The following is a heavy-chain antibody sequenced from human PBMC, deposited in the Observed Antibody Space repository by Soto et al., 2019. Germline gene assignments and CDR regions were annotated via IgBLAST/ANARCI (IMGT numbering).Heavy chain of an antibody. V-gene: IGHV1-69*13. CDR2: IMPIFRTP. CDR1: GGTFSTSA. D-gene: IGHD3-3*02. J-gene: IGHJ6*02. CDR3: ARDKDRQQLGGNYYYMLDV. Sequence: QVQLEQSGAEVKKPGSSVKVSYKASGGTFSTSAISWVRQAPGQGLEGMGGIMPIFRTPDYAQKFQGRVTITADESTSTAYMELSGLRSDDTAVYYCARDKDRQQLGGNYYYMLDVWGQGTTVTVSS.